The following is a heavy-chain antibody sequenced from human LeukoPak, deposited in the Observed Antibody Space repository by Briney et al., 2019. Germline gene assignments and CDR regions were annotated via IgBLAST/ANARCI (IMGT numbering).Heavy chain of an antibody. CDR3: ARPHCSSTDCHPPEWFDP. V-gene: IGHV1-8*01. Sequence: ASVKVSCKTSGYTFTNYDINWVRQATGQGLEWMGWMNPNSGNSGYAQKFQGRVTMTRNTSISTAYMELSSLRSEDTAVYYCARPHCSSTDCHPPEWFDPWGQGTLVTVSS. J-gene: IGHJ5*02. D-gene: IGHD2-2*01. CDR1: GYTFTNYD. CDR2: MNPNSGNS.